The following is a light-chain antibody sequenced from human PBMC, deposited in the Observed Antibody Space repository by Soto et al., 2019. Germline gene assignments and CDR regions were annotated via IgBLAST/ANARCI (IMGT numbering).Light chain of an antibody. CDR2: GAS. CDR3: HQYDNWPQT. Sequence: EIVMTQSPATLSVSPGERATLSCRASQSVSSDLAWYQHKPGQAPRLLIYGASTRATGIPARFSGRGSGTEFTLTISSLQSVDFAVYYCHQYDNWPQTFGQGTKVEIK. J-gene: IGKJ1*01. CDR1: QSVSSD. V-gene: IGKV3-15*01.